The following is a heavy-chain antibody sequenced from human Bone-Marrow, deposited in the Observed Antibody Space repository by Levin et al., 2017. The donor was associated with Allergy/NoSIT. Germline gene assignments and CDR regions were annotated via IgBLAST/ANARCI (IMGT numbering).Heavy chain of an antibody. J-gene: IGHJ2*01. CDR1: FFSFLSSS. V-gene: IGHV4-34*01. CDR2: INHSGST. CDR3: ARGLSEEGYFDL. D-gene: IGHD3-16*02. Sequence: SETLSLPFSFSFFSFLSSSFPFLLPPPFPFLSFIGEINHSGSTSYNPSLKSRVTISVDTSNNQFSLKLSSVTAADTAVYYCARGLSEEGYFDLWGRGTLVTVSS.